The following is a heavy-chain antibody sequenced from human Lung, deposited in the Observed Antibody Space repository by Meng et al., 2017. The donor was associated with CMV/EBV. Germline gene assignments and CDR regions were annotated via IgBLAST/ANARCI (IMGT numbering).Heavy chain of an antibody. CDR3: ARSGSSGWIDY. J-gene: IGHJ4*02. CDR2: KSYRSKWYN. Sequence: QLQQAGSGPGQPSLRIPRSCALAGYSVCRNSAAWTRLRHPPSRAVEWMVRKSYRSKWYNGYAVSVHSRITINPETSKNHFSLQMNSVTPEDTAMYYCARSGSSGWIDYWGQGTLVTVSS. D-gene: IGHD6-19*01. V-gene: IGHV6-1*01. CDR1: GYSVCRNSAA.